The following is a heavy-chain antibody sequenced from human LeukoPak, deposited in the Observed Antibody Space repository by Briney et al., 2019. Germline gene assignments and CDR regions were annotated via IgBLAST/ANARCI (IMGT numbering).Heavy chain of an antibody. CDR3: ARTVAGTALSAFDI. D-gene: IGHD6-19*01. V-gene: IGHV4-4*07. CDR1: GGSISSYY. CDR2: IYTSGST. Sequence: SETLSLTCTVSGGSISSYYWSWIRQPAGKGLEWIGRIYTSGSTNYNPSLKSRVIMSVDTSKNQFSLKLSSVTAADTAVYYCARTVAGTALSAFDIWGQGTMVTVSS. J-gene: IGHJ3*02.